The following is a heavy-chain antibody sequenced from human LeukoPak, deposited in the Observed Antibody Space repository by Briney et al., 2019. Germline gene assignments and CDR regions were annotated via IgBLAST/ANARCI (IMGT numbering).Heavy chain of an antibody. V-gene: IGHV3-21*01. Sequence: GGSLRLSCAASGFTFSSYSMNWVRQAPGKGLEWVSSISSSSSYIYYADSVKGRFTISRDNAKNSLYLQMNSLRAEDTAVYYCASAFRYCSSTSCLAGRRYYMDVWGKGTTVTVSS. CDR1: GFTFSSYS. D-gene: IGHD2-2*01. CDR2: ISSSSSYI. CDR3: ASAFRYCSSTSCLAGRRYYMDV. J-gene: IGHJ6*03.